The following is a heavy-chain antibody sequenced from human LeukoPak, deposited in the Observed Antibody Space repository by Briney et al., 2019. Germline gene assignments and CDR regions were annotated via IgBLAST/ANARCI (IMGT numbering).Heavy chain of an antibody. CDR1: GYTFNSYA. D-gene: IGHD6-19*01. CDR3: AREGLYSGGPYDY. CDR2: INAGNGNR. J-gene: IGHJ4*02. Sequence: ASVKVSCKASGYTFNSYAMHWLRQAPGQRLEWMGCINAGNGNRKYSQKFQGRVTITRDTSASTAYMELSSLRSEDTAVYYCAREGLYSGGPYDYWGQGTLVTVSS. V-gene: IGHV1-3*01.